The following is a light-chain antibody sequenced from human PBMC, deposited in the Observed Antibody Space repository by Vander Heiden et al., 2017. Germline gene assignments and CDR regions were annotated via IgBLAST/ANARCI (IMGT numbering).Light chain of an antibody. CDR2: APS. CDR3: QQSYSTPPWT. CDR1: ESISIY. J-gene: IGKJ1*01. Sequence: DIQMTQSPSSLSASVGDRVTISCRASESISIYLNWYQQKPGKAPMLLIDAPSSLQSGVPSRFSGSGSGTDFTLTISSLQPEDFATYYCQQSYSTPPWTFVQGTKVEI. V-gene: IGKV1-39*01.